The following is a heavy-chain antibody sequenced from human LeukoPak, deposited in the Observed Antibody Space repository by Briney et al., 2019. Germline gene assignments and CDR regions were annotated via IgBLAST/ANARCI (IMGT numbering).Heavy chain of an antibody. CDR2: IRYDGSNK. CDR3: ARDLVPADPSDY. V-gene: IGHV3-30*02. J-gene: IGHJ4*02. CDR1: GFTFSSYG. D-gene: IGHD2-2*01. Sequence: GGSLRLSCAASGFTFSSYGMHWVRQAPGKGLEWVAFIRYDGSNKYYADSVKGRFTISRDNSKNTLYLQMNSLRAEDTAVYYCARDLVPADPSDYWGQGTLVTVSS.